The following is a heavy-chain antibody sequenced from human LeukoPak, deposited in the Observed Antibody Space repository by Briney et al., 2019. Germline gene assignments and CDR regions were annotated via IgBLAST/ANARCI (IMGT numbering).Heavy chain of an antibody. V-gene: IGHV1-2*02. CDR2: INPNGGGT. D-gene: IGHD3-16*02. CDR3: TRALRLGELSSNYY. Sequence: ASVKVSCKASGYTFTAYYMHWVRQAPGQGLEWMGWINPNGGGTDSAQKFQGRVIMTRDTSISTAYMELSRLRSDDTAVYYCTRALRLGELSSNYYWGQGTLVTVSS. CDR1: GYTFTAYY. J-gene: IGHJ4*02.